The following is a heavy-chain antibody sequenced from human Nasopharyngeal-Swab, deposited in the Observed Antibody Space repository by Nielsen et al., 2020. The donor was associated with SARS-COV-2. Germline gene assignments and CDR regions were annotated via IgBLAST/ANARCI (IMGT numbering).Heavy chain of an antibody. D-gene: IGHD2-15*01. J-gene: IGHJ4*02. CDR2: ISYDGSNK. CDR1: GFTFSSYG. V-gene: IGHV3-30*18. Sequence: GESLKISCAASGFTFSSYGMHWVRQAPGKGLEWVAVISYDGSNKYYADSVKGRFTISRDNSKNTLYLQMNSLRAEDTAVYYCAKRKGGTRPFFDYWGQGTPVTVSS. CDR3: AKRKGGTRPFFDY.